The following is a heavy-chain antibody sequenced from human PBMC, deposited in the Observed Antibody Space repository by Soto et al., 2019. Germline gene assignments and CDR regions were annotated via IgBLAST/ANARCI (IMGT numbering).Heavy chain of an antibody. CDR2: IWYDGSNK. CDR3: ARAYYDSSGYYYGGVDY. J-gene: IGHJ4*02. V-gene: IGHV3-33*01. Sequence: GGSLRLSCAASGFTFSSYGMHWVRQAPGKGLEWVAVIWYDGSNKYYADSVKGRFTISRDNSKNTLYLQMNSLRAEDTAVYYCARAYYDSSGYYYGGVDYWGQGTLVTVSS. CDR1: GFTFSSYG. D-gene: IGHD3-22*01.